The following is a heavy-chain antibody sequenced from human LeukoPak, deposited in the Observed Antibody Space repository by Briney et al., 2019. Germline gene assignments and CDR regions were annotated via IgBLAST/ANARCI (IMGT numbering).Heavy chain of an antibody. CDR1: GFSFSSYW. Sequence: GGSLRLSCAASGFSFSSYWMHWVRQAPGKGLVWISRIKSDGKTNYADSVKGRFTVSRDNAKNTVSLQMNSLRAEDTGVYYCARAPSEIGGYYPEYFRHWGQGTLVTVSS. CDR2: IKSDGKT. J-gene: IGHJ1*01. V-gene: IGHV3-74*01. CDR3: ARAPSEIGGYYPEYFRH. D-gene: IGHD3-22*01.